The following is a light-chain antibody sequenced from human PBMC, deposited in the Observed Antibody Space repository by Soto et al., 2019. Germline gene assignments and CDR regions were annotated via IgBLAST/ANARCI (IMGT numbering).Light chain of an antibody. CDR3: QQYDNWPP. CDR2: DAI. Sequence: DKLMSQSPATLSVSPGERVTLSCRASQNIHNHMSWFLQKPGQTPRLLIYDAIIRAPDVPARFSGSWSGTEFTLTINSLQSEDFAVYYCQQYDNWPPFGQGTKVDIK. CDR1: QNIHNH. V-gene: IGKV3-15*01. J-gene: IGKJ1*01.